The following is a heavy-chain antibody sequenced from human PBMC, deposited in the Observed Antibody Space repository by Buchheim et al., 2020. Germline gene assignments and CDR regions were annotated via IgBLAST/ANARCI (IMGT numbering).Heavy chain of an antibody. D-gene: IGHD5-24*01. V-gene: IGHV4-34*01. CDR1: GGSFSGYY. J-gene: IGHJ4*02. Sequence: QVQLQQWGAGLLKPSETLSLTCAVYGGSFSGYYWSWIRQPPGKGLEWIGEINHSGSTNYNPSLKSRVTISVDTSKNQFSLNLSSVTAADTAVYYCAIGRGWLQFNGPYFDYWGQGTL. CDR2: INHSGST. CDR3: AIGRGWLQFNGPYFDY.